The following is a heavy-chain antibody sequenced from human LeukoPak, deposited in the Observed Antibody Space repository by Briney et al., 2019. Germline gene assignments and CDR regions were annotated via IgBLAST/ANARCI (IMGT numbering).Heavy chain of an antibody. CDR3: AKDVGSNGVYYFDY. J-gene: IGHJ4*02. D-gene: IGHD1-26*01. CDR1: GFTFSSYG. CDR2: ISYDGSNK. Sequence: GGSLRLSCAASGFTFSSYGMHWVRQAPGKGLEWVAVISYDGSNKYYADSVKGRFTISRDNSKNTLYLQMNSLRAEDMAVYYCAKDVGSNGVYYFDYWGQGTLVTVSS. V-gene: IGHV3-30*18.